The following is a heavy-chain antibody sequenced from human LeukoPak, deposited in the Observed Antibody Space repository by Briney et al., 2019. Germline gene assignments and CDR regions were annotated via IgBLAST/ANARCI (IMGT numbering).Heavy chain of an antibody. CDR1: GYSFPSYW. V-gene: IGHV5-51*01. J-gene: IGHJ6*03. CDR2: IYSGDSDT. Sequence: GESLKISCKGSGYSFPSYWIGRVRQMPGKGLGWMGIIYSGDSDTRYSPSFQGQVTISADKSISTAYLQWSSLKASDTAMYYCARLNYDFWSGYYEAYYYYMDVWGKGTTVTVSS. D-gene: IGHD3-3*01. CDR3: ARLNYDFWSGYYEAYYYYMDV.